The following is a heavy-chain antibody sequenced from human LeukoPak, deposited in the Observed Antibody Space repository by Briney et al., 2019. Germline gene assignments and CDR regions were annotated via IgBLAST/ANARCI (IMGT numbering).Heavy chain of an antibody. CDR2: TSGSGVNS. CDR1: VYTLRSYD. V-gene: IGHV3-23*01. J-gene: IGHJ4*02. D-gene: IGHD5-12*01. Sequence: GGSLRLSCASSVYTLRSYDMSCVRQAPAKGLEGVAATSGSGVNSYYAESVRGRFTISRDNSQNTLYLQMDSLRAEDTALYYCAKEYSGYDFDYWGQGTLVTVSS. CDR3: AKEYSGYDFDY.